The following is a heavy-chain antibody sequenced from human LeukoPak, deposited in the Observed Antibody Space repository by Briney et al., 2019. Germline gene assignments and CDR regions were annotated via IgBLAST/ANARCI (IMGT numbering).Heavy chain of an antibody. CDR1: GGSVNDYR. CDR2: IYSEGIY. Sequence: SETLSLTCKVSGGSVNDYRWSWIRHTAGKGLEWIGRIYSEGIYNYNPSLESRLTMSVDTSMNQFSLRLNSVTAADTAVYYCGSSEVGTTTSTIYDFWGRGTLVTVSP. J-gene: IGHJ4*02. D-gene: IGHD2/OR15-2a*01. V-gene: IGHV4-4*07. CDR3: GSSEVGTTTSTIYDF.